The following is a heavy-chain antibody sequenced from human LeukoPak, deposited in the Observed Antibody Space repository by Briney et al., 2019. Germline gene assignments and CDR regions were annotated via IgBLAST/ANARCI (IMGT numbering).Heavy chain of an antibody. J-gene: IGHJ4*02. CDR1: GGSISSYY. D-gene: IGHD2-15*01. CDR2: IYYSGST. V-gene: IGHV4-59*01. Sequence: SETLSLTCTVSGGSISSYYWSWIRQPPGKGLEWIGYIYYSGSTNYNPSLKSRVTISVATSKNQFSLKLSSVTAADTAVYYCARTYCSGGSCYSLDYWGQGTLVTVSS. CDR3: ARTYCSGGSCYSLDY.